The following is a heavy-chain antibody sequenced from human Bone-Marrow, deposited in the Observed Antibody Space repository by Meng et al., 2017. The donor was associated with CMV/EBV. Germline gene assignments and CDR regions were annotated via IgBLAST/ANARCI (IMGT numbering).Heavy chain of an antibody. CDR3: ASFGCSSTSCPFDY. CDR2: ISRNSGTI. J-gene: IGHJ4*02. CDR1: GFTFDGYA. Sequence: SLKISCAASGFTFDGYAMHWVRQAPGKGLEWASGISRNSGTIGYADSVKGRFTISRDNAKNSLYLQMNSLRAEDTALYYFASFGCSSTSCPFDYCGQGTLITVSS. V-gene: IGHV3-9*01. D-gene: IGHD2-2*01.